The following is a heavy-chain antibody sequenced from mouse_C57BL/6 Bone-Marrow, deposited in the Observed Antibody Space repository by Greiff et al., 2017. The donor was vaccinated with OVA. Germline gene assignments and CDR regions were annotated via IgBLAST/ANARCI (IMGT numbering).Heavy chain of an antibody. CDR3: ARRGLGQGADY. CDR2: ISYDGSN. J-gene: IGHJ2*01. D-gene: IGHD4-1*01. Sequence: EVQLQQSGPGLVKPSQSLSLTCSVTGYSITSGYYWNWIRQFPGNKLEWMGYISYDGSNNYNPSLKNRISITRDTSKNQFFLKLNSVTTEDTATYYCARRGLGQGADYWGQGTTLTVSS. CDR1: GYSITSGYY. V-gene: IGHV3-6*01.